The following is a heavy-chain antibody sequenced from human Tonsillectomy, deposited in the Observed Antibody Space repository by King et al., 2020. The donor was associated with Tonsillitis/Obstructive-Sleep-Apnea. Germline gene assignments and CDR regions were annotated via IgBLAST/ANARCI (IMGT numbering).Heavy chain of an antibody. D-gene: IGHD3-10*01. CDR3: ARGGDQAVYYMDV. J-gene: IGHJ6*03. CDR2: LWYDGSHQ. CDR1: GFTFSSSG. Sequence: VQLVESGGGVVQPGRSLRLSCAASGFTFSSSGMHWVRQAPGKGLEWVAVLWYDGSHQYYADSGTGRFTISRDNSKNTLYLQMNSLRAEDTAVYYCARGGDQAVYYMDVWGKGTTVTVSS. V-gene: IGHV3-33*01.